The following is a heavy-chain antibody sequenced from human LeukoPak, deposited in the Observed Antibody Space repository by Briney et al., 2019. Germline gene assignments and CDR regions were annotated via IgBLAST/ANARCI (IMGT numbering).Heavy chain of an antibody. D-gene: IGHD6-13*01. CDR1: GFTFSSYG. CDR3: ARGGGAAAAYGMDV. Sequence: GGSLRLSCAASGFTFSSYGMHWVRQAPGKGLEWVAVIWYDGSNKYYADSVKGRFTISRDNSKNTLYLQMSSLRAEDTAVYYCARGGGAAAAYGMDVWGQGTTVTVSS. V-gene: IGHV3-33*01. CDR2: IWYDGSNK. J-gene: IGHJ6*02.